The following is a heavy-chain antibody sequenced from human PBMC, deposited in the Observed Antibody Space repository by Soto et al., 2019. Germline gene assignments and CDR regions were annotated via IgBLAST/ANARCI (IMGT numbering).Heavy chain of an antibody. J-gene: IGHJ4*02. D-gene: IGHD2-8*01. CDR3: ARDLYPLAYYFDF. CDR2: IIPIFGTA. V-gene: IGHV1-69*13. Sequence: SVKVSCKASGGTFSSYAISWVRQAPGQGLEWMGGIIPIFGTANYAQKFQGRVTITADESTSTAYMELSSLRSDDTAVYYCARDLYPLAYYFDFWGQGTLVTVSS. CDR1: GGTFSSYA.